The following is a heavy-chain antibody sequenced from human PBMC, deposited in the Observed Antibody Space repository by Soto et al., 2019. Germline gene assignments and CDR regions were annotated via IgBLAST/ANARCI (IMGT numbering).Heavy chain of an antibody. V-gene: IGHV4-34*01. D-gene: IGHD6-13*01. CDR1: GGSFSGYY. CDR2: INHSGST. J-gene: IGHJ5*02. CDR3: ARGSRAAAASNWFDP. Sequence: PSETLSLTCAVYGGSFSGYYWSWIRQPPGKGLEWIGEINHSGSTNYNPSLKSRVTISVDASKNQFSLKLSSVTAADTAVYYCARGSRAAAASNWFDPWGQGTLVTVSS.